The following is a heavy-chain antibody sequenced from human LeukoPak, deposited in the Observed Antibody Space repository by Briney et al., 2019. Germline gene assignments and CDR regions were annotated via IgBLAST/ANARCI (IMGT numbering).Heavy chain of an antibody. D-gene: IGHD2-8*01. Sequence: SETLSLTCAVYGGSFSDYYWSWIRQPPGKGLEWIGEINHSGSTNYNPSLKSRVTISVDTSKNQCSLKLSSVTAADTAVYYCARDGIVLDYWGQGTLVTVSS. CDR1: GGSFSDYY. CDR3: ARDGIVLDY. J-gene: IGHJ4*02. CDR2: INHSGST. V-gene: IGHV4-34*01.